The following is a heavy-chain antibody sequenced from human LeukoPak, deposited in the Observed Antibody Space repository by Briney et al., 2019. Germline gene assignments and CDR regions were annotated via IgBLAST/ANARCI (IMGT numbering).Heavy chain of an antibody. CDR3: ARESCSSTSCYTAFDI. Sequence: SETLSLTCAVSGGSISSGGYYWSWIRQPPGKGLEWIGYIYYSGSTNYNPSLKSRVTISVDTSKNQFSLKLSSVTAADTAVYYCARESCSSTSCYTAFDIWGQGTMVTVSS. V-gene: IGHV4-61*08. D-gene: IGHD2-2*02. CDR2: IYYSGST. J-gene: IGHJ3*02. CDR1: GGSISSGGYY.